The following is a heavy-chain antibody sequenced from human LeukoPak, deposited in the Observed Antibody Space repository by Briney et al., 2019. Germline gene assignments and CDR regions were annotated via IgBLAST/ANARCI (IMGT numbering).Heavy chain of an antibody. Sequence: SETLSLTCTVSGGSISSSSYYWGWIRQPPGKGLEWIGSIYYSGSTYYNPSLKSRVTISVDTSKNQFSLKLSSVTAADTAVYYCARDEYYDILTGYSLFDYWGQGTLVTVSP. V-gene: IGHV4-39*07. CDR3: ARDEYYDILTGYSLFDY. D-gene: IGHD3-9*01. CDR1: GGSISSSSYY. J-gene: IGHJ4*02. CDR2: IYYSGST.